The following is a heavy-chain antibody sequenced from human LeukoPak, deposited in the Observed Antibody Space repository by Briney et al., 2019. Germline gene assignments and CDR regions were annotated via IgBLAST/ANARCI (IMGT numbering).Heavy chain of an antibody. Sequence: GESLKISCKGSGYSFTSYWIGCVRQMPGKGLEWRGIIYPGDSDTRYSPSFQGQVTISADKSISTAYLQWSSLKASDTAMYYCARLGLDYGDVRDYWGQGTLVTVSS. CDR2: IYPGDSDT. V-gene: IGHV5-51*01. CDR1: GYSFTSYW. J-gene: IGHJ4*02. D-gene: IGHD4-17*01. CDR3: ARLGLDYGDVRDY.